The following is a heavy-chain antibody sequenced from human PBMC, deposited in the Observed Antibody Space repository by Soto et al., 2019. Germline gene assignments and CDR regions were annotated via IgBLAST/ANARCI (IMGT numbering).Heavy chain of an antibody. Sequence: QVQLVQPGAEVQKPGASVKVSCKASGYTFTTYGITWVRQAPGQGLEWMGWISAHNGNTKLAQKLQDRITLTTDTSTNTAYMELRNLTSDDTAVYYCARLKQVVFLDVWGQGTTVTVSS. V-gene: IGHV1-18*01. D-gene: IGHD6-13*01. CDR3: ARLKQVVFLDV. CDR2: ISAHNGNT. J-gene: IGHJ6*02. CDR1: GYTFTTYG.